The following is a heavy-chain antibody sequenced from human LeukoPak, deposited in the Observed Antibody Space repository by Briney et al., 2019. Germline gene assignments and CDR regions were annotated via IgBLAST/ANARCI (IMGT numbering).Heavy chain of an antibody. CDR2: INHSGST. CDR1: GGSFSGYY. CDR3: ARPNHYYDSSGPTVDAFDI. Sequence: SETLSLTCAVYGGSFSGYYWSWIRQPPGKGLEWIGEINHSGSTNYNPSLKSRVTISVDTSKNQFSLKLSSVTAADTAVYYCARPNHYYDSSGPTVDAFDIWGQGTMVTVSS. V-gene: IGHV4-34*01. J-gene: IGHJ3*02. D-gene: IGHD3-22*01.